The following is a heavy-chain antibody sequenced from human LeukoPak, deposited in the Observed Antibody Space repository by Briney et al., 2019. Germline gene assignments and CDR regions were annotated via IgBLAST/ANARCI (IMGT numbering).Heavy chain of an antibody. D-gene: IGHD3-10*01. J-gene: IGHJ2*01. CDR2: TFYRSKRYN. V-gene: IGHV6-1*01. Sequence: SQTLSLTCAISGDSVSSNSAAWNWLRQSPSRGLEWLGRTFYRSKRYNDYAVSVKSRITISPDTSKNQFSLQLNSVTPEDTAVYYCARGRASMVRGVIISNYWYFDLWGRGTLVTVSS. CDR3: ARGRASMVRGVIISNYWYFDL. CDR1: GDSVSSNSAA.